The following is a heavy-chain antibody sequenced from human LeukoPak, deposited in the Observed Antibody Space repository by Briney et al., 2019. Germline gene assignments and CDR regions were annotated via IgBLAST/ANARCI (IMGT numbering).Heavy chain of an antibody. Sequence: SVKVSCKASGYTFTSYGISWVRQAPGQGLEWMGGIIPIFGTANYAQKFQGRVTITADESTSTAYMELSSLRSEDTAVYYCARGVPYYYDSSGYQVDWGQGTLVTVSS. CDR2: IIPIFGTA. CDR1: GYTFTSYG. V-gene: IGHV1-69*13. J-gene: IGHJ4*02. CDR3: ARGVPYYYDSSGYQVD. D-gene: IGHD3-22*01.